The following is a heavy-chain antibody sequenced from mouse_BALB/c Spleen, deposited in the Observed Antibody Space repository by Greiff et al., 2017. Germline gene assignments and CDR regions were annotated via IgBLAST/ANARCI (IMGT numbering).Heavy chain of an antibody. CDR3: AREARYPAAMDY. V-gene: IGHV5-6-3*01. Sequence: EVKLMESGGGLVQPGGSLKLSCAASGFTFSSYGMSWVRQTPDKRLELVATINSNGGSTYYPDSVKGRFTISRDNAKNTLYLQMSSLKSEDTAMYYCAREARYPAAMDYWGQGTSVTVSS. J-gene: IGHJ4*01. D-gene: IGHD2-14*01. CDR1: GFTFSSYG. CDR2: INSNGGST.